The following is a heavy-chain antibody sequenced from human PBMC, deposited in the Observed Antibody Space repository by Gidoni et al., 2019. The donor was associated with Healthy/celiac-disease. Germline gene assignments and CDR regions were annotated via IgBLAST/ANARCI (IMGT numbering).Heavy chain of an antibody. D-gene: IGHD3-22*01. CDR1: GGTFSSYA. Sequence: QVQLVQSGAEVKKPGSSVKVSCKASGGTFSSYAISWVRQAPGQGLEWMGGIIPIFGTANYAQKFQGRVTITADESTSTAYMELSSLRSEDTAVYYCARVSYYYDSSGYYYDYYYYYMDVWGKGTTVTVSS. V-gene: IGHV1-69*01. CDR2: IIPIFGTA. CDR3: ARVSYYYDSSGYYYDYYYYYMDV. J-gene: IGHJ6*03.